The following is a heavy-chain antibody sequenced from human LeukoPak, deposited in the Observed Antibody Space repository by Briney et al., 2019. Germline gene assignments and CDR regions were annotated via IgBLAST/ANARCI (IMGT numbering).Heavy chain of an antibody. Sequence: GGSLRLSCAVSEFSVSSNYMNWVRQAPGKGLVWVSRINSDGSTTSYADSVKGRFTISRDNAKNTVYLQMTSLRTGDTAVYYCARDILYRDTDWGQGTLVTVSS. CDR1: EFSVSSNY. D-gene: IGHD2/OR15-2a*01. V-gene: IGHV3-74*01. J-gene: IGHJ4*02. CDR3: ARDILYRDTD. CDR2: INSDGSTT.